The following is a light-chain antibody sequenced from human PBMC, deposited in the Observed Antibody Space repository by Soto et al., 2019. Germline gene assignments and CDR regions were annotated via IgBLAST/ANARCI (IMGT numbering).Light chain of an antibody. CDR3: QQYGSSPPYT. CDR1: QSVSSSY. V-gene: IGKV3-20*01. CDR2: GAS. J-gene: IGKJ2*01. Sequence: EIVLTQSPGTLSLPPGERATLSCRASQSVSSSYLAWYQQKPGQAPRLLIYGASSRATGIPDRFSGSGSGTDFTLTISRLEPEDFAVYYCQQYGSSPPYTFGQGTKLGIK.